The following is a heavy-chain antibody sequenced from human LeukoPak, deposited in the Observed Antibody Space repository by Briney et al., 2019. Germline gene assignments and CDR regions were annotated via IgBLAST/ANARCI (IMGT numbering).Heavy chain of an antibody. CDR3: AXXXXXXXFWSGYSYSSYYMDV. CDR2: INHSGST. Sequence: SETLSLTCAVDGGSFSGYYWSWIRQPPGKGLEWIGEINHSGSTNYNPALKSLVTISVDTSKDQFSLKLSSVTSPDTAVYYCAXXXXXXXFWSGYSYSSYYMDVWGKGTTVTVSS. V-gene: IGHV4-34*01. J-gene: IGHJ6*03. CDR1: GGSFSGYY. D-gene: IGHD3-3*01.